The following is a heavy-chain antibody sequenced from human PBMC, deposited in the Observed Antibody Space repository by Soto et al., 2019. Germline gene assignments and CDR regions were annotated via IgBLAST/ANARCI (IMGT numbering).Heavy chain of an antibody. J-gene: IGHJ5*02. CDR1: GFTFSSYG. CDR3: AKDLFYDGSGTKTAPNWFDP. V-gene: IGHV3-30*18. CDR2: ISYDGSNK. D-gene: IGHD3-10*01. Sequence: GGSLRLSCAASGFTFSSYGMHWVRQAPGKGLEWVAVISYDGSNKYYADSVKGRFTISRDNSKNTLYLQMNSLRAEDTAVYYCAKDLFYDGSGTKTAPNWFDPWGQGTLVTVSS.